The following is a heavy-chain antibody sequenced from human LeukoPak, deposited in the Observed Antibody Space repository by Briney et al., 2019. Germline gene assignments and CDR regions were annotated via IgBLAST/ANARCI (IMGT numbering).Heavy chain of an antibody. CDR2: IYYTGST. V-gene: IGHV4-61*01. Sequence: PSETLSLTCTVSGGSVSSGSFYWSWIRQTPGTGLEWIGYIYYTGSTNYNPSLKSRVTISVDTSKNQFSLKLSSVTAADTAVYYCARDTGYCSGGSCYHNYFDFWGQGALVTVSS. CDR1: GGSVSSGSFY. CDR3: ARDTGYCSGGSCYHNYFDF. D-gene: IGHD2-15*01. J-gene: IGHJ4*02.